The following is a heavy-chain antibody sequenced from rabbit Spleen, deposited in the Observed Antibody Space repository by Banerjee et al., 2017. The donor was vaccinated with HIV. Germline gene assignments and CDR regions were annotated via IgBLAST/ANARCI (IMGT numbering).Heavy chain of an antibody. V-gene: IGHV1S45*01. CDR2: INGITGRA. CDR3: ARDTSSSFSSYGMDL. J-gene: IGHJ6*01. D-gene: IGHD1-1*01. CDR1: GFSFSDKAV. Sequence: QEQLVESGGGLVQPEGSLKLSCTASGFSFSDKAVMCWVRQAPGKGLEWIACINGITGRAVYASWAKGRFTFSKTSSTTVTLQMTSLTAADTATYFCARDTSSSFSSYGMDLWGQGTLVTVS.